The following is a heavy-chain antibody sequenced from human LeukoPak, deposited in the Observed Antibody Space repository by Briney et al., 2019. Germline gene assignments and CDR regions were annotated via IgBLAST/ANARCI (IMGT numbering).Heavy chain of an antibody. CDR1: GFTFSSYS. Sequence: PGGSLRLSCAASGFTFSSYSMNWVRQAPGKGLEWVSSISSSSSYIYYADSVRGRFTIFRDNAKNSLYLQMNSLRAEDTAVYYCARLPVGATALVSDYWGQGTLVTVSS. J-gene: IGHJ4*02. CDR2: ISSSSSYI. V-gene: IGHV3-21*01. D-gene: IGHD1-26*01. CDR3: ARLPVGATALVSDY.